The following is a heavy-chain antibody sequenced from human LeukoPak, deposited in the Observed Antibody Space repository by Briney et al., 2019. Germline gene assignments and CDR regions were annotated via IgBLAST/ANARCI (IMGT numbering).Heavy chain of an antibody. D-gene: IGHD3-16*01. CDR3: ARGYVDGHDAFDI. J-gene: IGHJ3*02. V-gene: IGHV3-23*01. CDR2: ISGSGGST. CDR1: GFTFSSYA. Sequence: TGGSLRLSCAASGFTFSSYAMSWVRQAPGKGLEWVSAISGSGGSTYYADSVKGRFTISRDNSKNTLYLQMNSLRAEDTAVYYCARGYVDGHDAFDIWGQGTMVTVSS.